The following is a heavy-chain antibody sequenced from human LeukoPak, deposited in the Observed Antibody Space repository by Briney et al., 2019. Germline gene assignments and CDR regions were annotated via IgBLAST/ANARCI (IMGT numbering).Heavy chain of an antibody. Sequence: GGSLRLSCAASGFTFSSYAMHWVRQAPGKGLEWVAVISYDGSNKYYADSVKGRFTISRDNSKNMLYLQMNSLRAEDTAVYYCARDRVSVGTVTTPGYWGQGTLVTVSS. CDR1: GFTFSSYA. CDR2: ISYDGSNK. V-gene: IGHV3-30*04. D-gene: IGHD4-17*01. J-gene: IGHJ4*02. CDR3: ARDRVSVGTVTTPGY.